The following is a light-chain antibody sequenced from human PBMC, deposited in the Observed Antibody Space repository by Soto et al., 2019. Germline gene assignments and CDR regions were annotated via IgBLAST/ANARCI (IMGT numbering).Light chain of an antibody. Sequence: EIVLTQSPGTLSLSPGERATLSCRASQSVTSSYLAWYQQKPGQAPRLLIYGASSRATGIPDRFSGSGSGTDFILTISRLEPEDCAVYYCQQYGSSPRFGQGTKVEIK. CDR3: QQYGSSPR. V-gene: IGKV3-20*01. J-gene: IGKJ1*01. CDR1: QSVTSSY. CDR2: GAS.